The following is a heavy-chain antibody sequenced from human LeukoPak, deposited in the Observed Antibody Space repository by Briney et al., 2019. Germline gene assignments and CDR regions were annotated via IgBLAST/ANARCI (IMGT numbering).Heavy chain of an antibody. V-gene: IGHV3-23*01. Sequence: GSLRLSCAASGFTFRSYAMRWVRRSPGKGLEWVSAISGGGGSTYYAGSVKGRFTISRDNSKNTLYLQMNSLRAEDTAVYYCAKASSGYSIDAFDIWGQGTMVTVSS. CDR2: ISGGGGST. CDR1: GFTFRSYA. D-gene: IGHD3-22*01. J-gene: IGHJ3*02. CDR3: AKASSGYSIDAFDI.